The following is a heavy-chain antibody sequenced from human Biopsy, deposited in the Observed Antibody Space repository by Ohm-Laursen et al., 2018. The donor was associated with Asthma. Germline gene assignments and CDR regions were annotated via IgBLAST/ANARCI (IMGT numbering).Heavy chain of an antibody. Sequence: SLRLSCAASGFAVSRDHMFWVRQAPGKGLEWVSVIYSGGTSHTEDSVRGRFTISRDYSKNTLYLQMHSLIAEDTAVYYCARGDSSNWSHYYFDYWGQGTLVTVSS. J-gene: IGHJ4*02. D-gene: IGHD3-22*01. CDR3: ARGDSSNWSHYYFDY. V-gene: IGHV3-53*01. CDR2: IYSGGTS. CDR1: GFAVSRDH.